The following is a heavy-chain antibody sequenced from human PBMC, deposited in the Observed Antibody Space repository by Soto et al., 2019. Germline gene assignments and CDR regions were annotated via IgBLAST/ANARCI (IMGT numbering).Heavy chain of an antibody. CDR3: AKLAPGGSGGGGDY. D-gene: IGHD6-19*01. CDR1: GDSVSSNSAA. V-gene: IGHV6-1*01. J-gene: IGHJ4*02. Sequence: SQTLSLTCAISGDSVSSNSAAWNWIRQSPSRGLEWLGRTCYRSKWYNDYAVSVKSRITINPDTSNNHFSLQLKSVTPEDTAVYYCAKLAPGGSGGGGDYWGQGTLVTVSS. CDR2: TCYRSKWYN.